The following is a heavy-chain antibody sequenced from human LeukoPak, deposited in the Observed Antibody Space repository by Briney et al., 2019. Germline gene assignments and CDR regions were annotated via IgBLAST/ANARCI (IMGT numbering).Heavy chain of an antibody. J-gene: IGHJ4*02. Sequence: GGSLRLSCTASGFTFNSYSMSWVRQAPGKGLEWVSVIYSGGSTYYADSVKGRFTISRDNSKNTLYLQMNSLRAEDTAVYYCASWREASASRGYFDYWGQGTLVTVSS. CDR1: GFTFNSYS. CDR3: ASWREASASRGYFDY. V-gene: IGHV3-53*01. D-gene: IGHD1-1*01. CDR2: IYSGGST.